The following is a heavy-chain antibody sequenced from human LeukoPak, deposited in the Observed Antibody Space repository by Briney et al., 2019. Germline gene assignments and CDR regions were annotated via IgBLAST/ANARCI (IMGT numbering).Heavy chain of an antibody. Sequence: GASVKVSCKASGYTFTSYGISWVRQAPGQGLEWMGWISAYNGNTNYAQKLQGRVTMTTDTSTSTAYMELRSLRSDDTAVYYCARAPYYYDSSGYKGVYYYYGMDVWGQGTTVTVSS. J-gene: IGHJ6*02. CDR3: ARAPYYYDSSGYKGVYYYYGMDV. CDR2: ISAYNGNT. CDR1: GYTFTSYG. V-gene: IGHV1-18*01. D-gene: IGHD3-22*01.